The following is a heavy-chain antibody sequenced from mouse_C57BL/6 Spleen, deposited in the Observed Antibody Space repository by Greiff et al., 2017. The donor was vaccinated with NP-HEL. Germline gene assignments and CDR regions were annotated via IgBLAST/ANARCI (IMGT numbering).Heavy chain of an antibody. CDR1: GYAFSSYW. D-gene: IGHD2-2*01. V-gene: IGHV1-80*01. CDR2: IYPGDGDT. Sequence: VMLVESGAELVKPGASVKISCKASGYAFSSYWMNWVKQRPGKGLEWIGQIYPGDGDTNYNGKFKGKATLTADKSSSTAYMQLSSLTSEDSAVYFCARSTMVTYFDYWGQGTTLTVSS. J-gene: IGHJ2*01. CDR3: ARSTMVTYFDY.